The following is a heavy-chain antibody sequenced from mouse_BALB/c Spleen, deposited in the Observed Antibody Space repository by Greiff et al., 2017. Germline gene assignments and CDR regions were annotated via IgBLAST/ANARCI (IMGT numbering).Heavy chain of an antibody. V-gene: IGHV5-12-2*01. CDR3: ARDGYAMDY. J-gene: IGHJ4*01. CDR2: ISNGGGST. Sequence: EVQLVESGGGLVQPGGSLKLSCAASGFTFSSYTMSWVRQTPEKRLEWVAYISNGGGSTYYPDTVKGRFTISRDNAKNTLYLQMSSLKSEDTAMYYCARDGYAMDYWGQGTSVTVSS. CDR1: GFTFSSYT.